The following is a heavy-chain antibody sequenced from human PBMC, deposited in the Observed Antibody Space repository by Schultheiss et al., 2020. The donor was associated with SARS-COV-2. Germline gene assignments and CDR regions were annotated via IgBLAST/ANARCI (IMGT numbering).Heavy chain of an antibody. CDR1: GGTFSSYT. J-gene: IGHJ4*02. Sequence: SVKVSCKASGGTFSSYTISWVRQAPGQGLEWMGRIIPILGIANYAQKFQGRVTITADKSTSTAYMELSSLRSEDTAVYYCAREYYYDSSGYSSGFDYWGQGTLVTVSS. D-gene: IGHD3-22*01. V-gene: IGHV1-69*04. CDR2: IIPILGIA. CDR3: AREYYYDSSGYSSGFDY.